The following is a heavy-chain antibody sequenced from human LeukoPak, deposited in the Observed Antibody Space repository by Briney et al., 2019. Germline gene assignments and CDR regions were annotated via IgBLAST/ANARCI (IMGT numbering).Heavy chain of an antibody. CDR1: GGSISSYY. CDR2: IYHSGST. CDR3: ARGPGGVAVDFDY. Sequence: SETLSLTCTVSGGSISSYYWSWIRQPPGKGLEWIGYIYHSGSTKYNPSLKSRVTISVDTSKNQFSLKLSSVTAADTAVYYCARGPGGVAVDFDYWGQGTLVTVSS. V-gene: IGHV4-59*01. D-gene: IGHD3-16*01. J-gene: IGHJ4*02.